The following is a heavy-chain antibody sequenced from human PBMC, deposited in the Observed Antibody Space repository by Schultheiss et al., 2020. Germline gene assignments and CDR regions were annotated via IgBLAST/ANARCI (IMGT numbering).Heavy chain of an antibody. Sequence: GGSLRLSCAASGFTFCSYAMSWVRQAPGKGLEWVSIVSGSDGRTNYADSVKGRFTISRDNSKNTVYLQMSSLTAEDTAVYYCARVSGGYWYFDLWGRGTLVTVSS. CDR1: GFTFCSYA. D-gene: IGHD3-10*01. V-gene: IGHV3-23*01. J-gene: IGHJ2*01. CDR3: ARVSGGYWYFDL. CDR2: VSGSDGRT.